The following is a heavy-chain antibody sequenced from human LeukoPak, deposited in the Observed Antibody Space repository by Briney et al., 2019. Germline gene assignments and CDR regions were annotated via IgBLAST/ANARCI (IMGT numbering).Heavy chain of an antibody. CDR1: GYTFTSYD. J-gene: IGHJ6*02. V-gene: IGHV1-8*01. D-gene: IGHD5-24*01. CDR3: ARGRGGYKIRYYYGMDV. CDR2: MNPNSGNT. Sequence: ASVKVSCKASGYTFTSYDINWVRQATGQGLEWMGWMNPNSGNTGYAQKFQGRVTMTRNTSISTAYMELSSLRSEDTAVYYCARGRGGYKIRYYYGMDVWGQGTTVTVSS.